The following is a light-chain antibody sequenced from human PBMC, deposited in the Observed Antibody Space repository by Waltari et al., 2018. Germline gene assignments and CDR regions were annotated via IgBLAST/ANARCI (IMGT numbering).Light chain of an antibody. V-gene: IGKV1-39*01. CDR3: QQSYITPLT. CDR2: AAS. Sequence: DIQMTQSPSSLSAYVGDRVTITCRASQSISSYLNWYQQKPGKAPKLLIYAASSLQSGVPSRYSGSGSGTDFTLTISSLQPEDFATYYCQQSYITPLTFGGGTKVEIK. CDR1: QSISSY. J-gene: IGKJ4*01.